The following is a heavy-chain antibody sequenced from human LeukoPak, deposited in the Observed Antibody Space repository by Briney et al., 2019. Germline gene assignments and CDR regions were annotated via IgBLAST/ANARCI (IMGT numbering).Heavy chain of an antibody. Sequence: GGSLRLSCAASGFTFSSYAMSWVRQAPGKGLEWVSAISGSGGSTYYADSVKGRFTISRDNSKNTLYLQMNSLRAEDTAVYYCAKEALYYYDSSGYYDYWGQGTLVTVSS. CDR3: AKEALYYYDSSGYYDY. CDR2: ISGSGGST. J-gene: IGHJ4*02. D-gene: IGHD3-22*01. CDR1: GFTFSSYA. V-gene: IGHV3-23*01.